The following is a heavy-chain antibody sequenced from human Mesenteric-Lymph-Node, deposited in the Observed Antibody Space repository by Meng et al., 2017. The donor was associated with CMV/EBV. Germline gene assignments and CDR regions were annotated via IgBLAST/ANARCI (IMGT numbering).Heavy chain of an antibody. V-gene: IGHV2-5*02. CDR3: AYSPKYVAYGSEYFEH. CDR1: FSLPTDGVG. J-gene: IGHJ1*01. D-gene: IGHD3-10*01. Sequence: FSLPTDGVGVGWVRQPPGKTLEWLAHIYWDSDTRYSPFLYGRLTITKDTSKNQVVLMMTNVDPADTGTYFCAYSPKYVAYGSEYFEHWGQGTLVTVSS. CDR2: IYWDSDT.